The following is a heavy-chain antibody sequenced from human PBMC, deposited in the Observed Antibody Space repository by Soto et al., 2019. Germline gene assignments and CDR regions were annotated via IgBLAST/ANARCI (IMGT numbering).Heavy chain of an antibody. J-gene: IGHJ4*02. V-gene: IGHV3-23*01. CDR1: GFTFSTYA. CDR2: ISGSGGST. CDR3: AKMRAARPPGLFDY. D-gene: IGHD6-6*01. Sequence: EVQLLESGGALVQPGGSLRLSCSASGFTFSTYAMSWVRQAPGKGLEWVSGISGSGGSTYYADSVKGRFTICRDNSKNALYLQINSLRAEDTAVYYCAKMRAARPPGLFDYWGQGTLVTVSS.